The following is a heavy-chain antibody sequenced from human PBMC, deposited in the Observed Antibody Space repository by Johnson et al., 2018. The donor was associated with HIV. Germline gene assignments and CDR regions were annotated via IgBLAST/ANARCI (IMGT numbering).Heavy chain of an antibody. CDR3: AKEDYYGSGSYDAFDI. J-gene: IGHJ3*02. V-gene: IGHV3-30*02. CDR1: GFTFSSYG. CDR2: IRYDGSNK. Sequence: QVQLAESGGGVVQPGGSLRLSCAASGFTFSSYGMHWVRQAPGKGLEWVAFIRYDGSNKYYADSVKGRFTISRDNSKNTLYLQMNSLRAEDTAVYYCAKEDYYGSGSYDAFDIWGQGTMVTVSS. D-gene: IGHD3-10*01.